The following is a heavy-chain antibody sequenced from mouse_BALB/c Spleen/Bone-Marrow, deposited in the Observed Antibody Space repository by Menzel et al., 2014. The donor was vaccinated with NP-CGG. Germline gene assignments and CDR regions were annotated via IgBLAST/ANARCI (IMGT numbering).Heavy chain of an antibody. CDR1: GYTFTDHA. J-gene: IGHJ4*01. CDR3: AGSGKVRNAMDY. Sequence: VQVVESGAKLVRPGVSVKISCKGSGYTFTDHAIHWVKRSHAKSLEWIGVISGYYGDAIYNQKFKGKATMAVDKSSSTAYMELARLTSEDSAIYYCAGSGKVRNAMDYWGQGTSVTVSS. D-gene: IGHD2-14*01. CDR2: ISGYYGDA. V-gene: IGHV1S137*01.